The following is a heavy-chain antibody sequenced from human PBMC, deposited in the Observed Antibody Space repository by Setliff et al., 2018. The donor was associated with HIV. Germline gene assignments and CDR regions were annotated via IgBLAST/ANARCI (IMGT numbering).Heavy chain of an antibody. V-gene: IGHV7-4-1*02. Sequence: ASVKVSCKASGYTFTTYAMNWVRQAPGQGPEWMGWINTNTGNPTYAQGFTGRFVFSLDTSVSTAYLQISSLKAEDTAVYYCARNIYDVWSLSFGGWFDPWGQGTLVTVSS. D-gene: IGHD3-3*01. CDR2: INTNTGNP. CDR1: GYTFTTYA. J-gene: IGHJ5*02. CDR3: ARNIYDVWSLSFGGWFDP.